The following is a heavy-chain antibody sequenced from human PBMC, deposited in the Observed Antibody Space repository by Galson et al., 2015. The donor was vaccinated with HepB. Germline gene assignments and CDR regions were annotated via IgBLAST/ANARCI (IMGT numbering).Heavy chain of an antibody. CDR1: GFSFRVYS. CDR3: ASEREFYIDV. Sequence: SLRLSCAASGFSFRVYSMNWVRQAPGKGLEWISYISSSSSGIYYADSVKGRLTICRDNAKNLLYLQMNSLRAEDMAVYYCASEREFYIDVWGKGTTVTVSS. CDR2: ISSSSSGI. V-gene: IGHV3-48*01. J-gene: IGHJ6*03.